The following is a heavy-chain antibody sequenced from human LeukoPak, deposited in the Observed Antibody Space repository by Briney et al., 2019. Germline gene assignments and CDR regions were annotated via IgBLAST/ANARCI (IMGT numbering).Heavy chain of an antibody. Sequence: SVKVSCKASGGTFSSYAISWVRQAPGQGLEWMGRIIPILGIANYAQKFQGRVTITADKSTSTAYMELSSLRSEDTAVYYCAASDSSGWYYFGYWGQGTLVTVSS. CDR2: IIPILGIA. D-gene: IGHD6-19*01. J-gene: IGHJ4*02. CDR3: AASDSSGWYYFGY. CDR1: GGTFSSYA. V-gene: IGHV1-69*04.